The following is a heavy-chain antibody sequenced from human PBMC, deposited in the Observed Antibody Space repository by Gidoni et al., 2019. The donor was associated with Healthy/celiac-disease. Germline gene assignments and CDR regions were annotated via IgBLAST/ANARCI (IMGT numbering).Heavy chain of an antibody. J-gene: IGHJ4*02. D-gene: IGHD6-13*01. Sequence: KVSCKASGFTFTSSAMQWVRQARGQRLEWIGWIVVGSGNTNYAQKFQERVTITRDMSTSTAYMELSSLRSEDTAVYYCAALDVSAAAGGGFDYWGQGTLVTVSS. V-gene: IGHV1-58*02. CDR1: GFTFTSSA. CDR2: IVVGSGNT. CDR3: AALDVSAAAGGGFDY.